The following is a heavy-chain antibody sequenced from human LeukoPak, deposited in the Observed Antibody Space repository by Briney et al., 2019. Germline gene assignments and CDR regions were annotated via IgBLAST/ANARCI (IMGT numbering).Heavy chain of an antibody. D-gene: IGHD2-15*01. CDR2: ISGSGGST. V-gene: IGHV3-23*01. CDR1: GFIFDDYA. J-gene: IGHJ5*02. CDR3: AKVGIVVVVAATRFGWFDP. Sequence: GGSLRLSYAASGFIFDDYAMSWVRQAPGKGLEWVSAISGSGGSTYYADSVKGRFTISRDNSKNTLYLQMNSLRAEDTAVYYCAKVGIVVVVAATRFGWFDPWGQGTLVTVSS.